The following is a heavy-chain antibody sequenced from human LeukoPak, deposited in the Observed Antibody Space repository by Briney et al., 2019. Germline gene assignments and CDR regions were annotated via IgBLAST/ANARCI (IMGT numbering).Heavy chain of an antibody. V-gene: IGHV3-53*01. CDR3: ARIEWERLGRAFDI. D-gene: IGHD1-26*01. CDR1: GFTVSDNY. J-gene: IGHJ3*02. CDR2: IYNTGAT. Sequence: PGGSLRLSCAASGFTVSDNYMTWVRQPPGKGLEWVSSIYNTGATHYAESVKGRFTISRDNSKNTLFLQMNSLRAEDMAVYYCARIEWERLGRAFDIWGQETMVTVSS.